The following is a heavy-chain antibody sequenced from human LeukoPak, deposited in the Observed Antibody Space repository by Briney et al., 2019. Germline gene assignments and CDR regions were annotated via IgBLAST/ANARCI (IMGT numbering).Heavy chain of an antibody. CDR2: IYTSGSA. V-gene: IGHV4-61*02. D-gene: IGHD3-3*01. CDR1: GGSISSGSYY. Sequence: SETLSLTCTVSGGSISSGSYYWSWIRQPAGKGLEWIGRIYTSGSANYNHSLNTRVTISVDTSKNQFSLKLSSVTAADTAVYYCARDYGVWSGYYNWFDPWGQGTLVTVSS. J-gene: IGHJ5*02. CDR3: ARDYGVWSGYYNWFDP.